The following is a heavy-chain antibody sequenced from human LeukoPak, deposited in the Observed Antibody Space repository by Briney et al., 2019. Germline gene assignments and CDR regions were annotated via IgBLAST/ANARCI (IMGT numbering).Heavy chain of an antibody. J-gene: IGHJ4*02. Sequence: SETLSLTCAVSGYSISSGYYWGWIRQPPGKGLEWIGSIYHSGSTYYNPSLKSRVTISVDTSKNQFPLKLSSVTVADTAVYYCARIRIVPEQSLFDYWGQGTLVTVSS. CDR3: ARIRIVPEQSLFDY. CDR1: GYSISSGYY. D-gene: IGHD2-2*01. CDR2: IYHSGST. V-gene: IGHV4-38-2*01.